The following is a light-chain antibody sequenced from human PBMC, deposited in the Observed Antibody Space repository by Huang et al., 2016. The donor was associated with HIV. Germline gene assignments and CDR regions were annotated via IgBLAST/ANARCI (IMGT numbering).Light chain of an antibody. CDR2: AAS. CDR1: QNIKNY. CDR3: QQSYSTPWT. Sequence: DIQMTQSPSSLSASVEDRVTITCRASQNIKNYLNWYQQKPGKAPKLLISAASSLQSGAPSRISGSGSGTDFTLTFSSLQPEDFATYYFQQSYSTPWTFGQGTKVEIK. V-gene: IGKV1-39*01. J-gene: IGKJ1*01.